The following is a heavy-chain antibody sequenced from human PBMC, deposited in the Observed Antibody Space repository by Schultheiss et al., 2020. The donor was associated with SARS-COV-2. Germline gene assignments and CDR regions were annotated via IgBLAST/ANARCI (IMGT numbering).Heavy chain of an antibody. CDR1: GFTFGDYA. Sequence: GGSLRLSCTASGFTFGDYAMSWFRQAPGKGLEWVGFIISKAYGGTTEYAASVKGRFTISRDDSKSIAYLQMNSLKTEDTAVYYCVRSVAGRIPALWGQGNLVTVSS. CDR3: VRSVAGRIPAL. D-gene: IGHD2-2*01. CDR2: IISKAYGGTT. J-gene: IGHJ4*02. V-gene: IGHV3-49*03.